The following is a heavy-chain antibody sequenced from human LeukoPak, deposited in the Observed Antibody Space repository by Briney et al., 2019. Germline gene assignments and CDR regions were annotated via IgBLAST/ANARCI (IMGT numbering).Heavy chain of an antibody. CDR2: ISYDGSNK. J-gene: IGHJ4*02. Sequence: GGSLRLSCAASGFTFSSYGMHWVRQAPGKGLEWVAVISYDGSNKYYADSVKGRFTISRDNSKNTLYLQMNSLRAEDTAVYYCAKDQYSGYGGVSGYWGQGTLVTVSS. D-gene: IGHD5-12*01. CDR1: GFTFSSYG. CDR3: AKDQYSGYGGVSGY. V-gene: IGHV3-30*18.